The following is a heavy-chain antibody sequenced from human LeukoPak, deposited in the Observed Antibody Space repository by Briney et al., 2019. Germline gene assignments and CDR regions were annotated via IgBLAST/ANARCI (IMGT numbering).Heavy chain of an antibody. V-gene: IGHV3-7*01. CDR1: GFTFSRYW. J-gene: IGHJ6*03. D-gene: IGHD2-2*01. CDR2: INQDGSEK. CDR3: AKPGSSTSSYYYYYYMDV. Sequence: GGSLRVSCAASGFTFSRYWMSWVRQAPGKGLECVANINQDGSEKFYVDSVKGRFTISSDNAKNSLCLQMKSLRPEDTAVYYCAKPGSSTSSYYYYYYMDVWGKGTTVTVSS.